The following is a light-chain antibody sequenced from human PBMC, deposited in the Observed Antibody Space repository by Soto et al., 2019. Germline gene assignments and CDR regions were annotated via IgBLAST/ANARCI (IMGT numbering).Light chain of an antibody. J-gene: IGLJ2*01. CDR2: EVN. V-gene: IGLV2-14*01. Sequence: QSVLTQPASVSGSPGQSITIPCTGTSSDVGGFDYVSWYQQHPGKAPKLMISEVNNRPSGVSTRFSGSKSDNTASLTISGLQAEDEADYYCSSYTSTNYVIFGGGTKLTVL. CDR3: SSYTSTNYVI. CDR1: SSDVGGFDY.